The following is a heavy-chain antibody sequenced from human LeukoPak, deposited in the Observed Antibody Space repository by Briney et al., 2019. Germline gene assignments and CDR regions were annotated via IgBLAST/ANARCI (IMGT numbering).Heavy chain of an antibody. CDR3: AKGIQLWLLQGYFDY. CDR1: GLTFSSHW. V-gene: IGHV3-74*01. J-gene: IGHJ4*02. CDR2: ITNDGSST. D-gene: IGHD5-18*01. Sequence: GGSLRLSCAASGLTFSSHWMHWVRQAPGKGLVWVSRITNDGSSTTYADSVKGRFTISRDNSKNTLYLQMNSLRAEDTAVYYCAKGIQLWLLQGYFDYWGQGALVTVSS.